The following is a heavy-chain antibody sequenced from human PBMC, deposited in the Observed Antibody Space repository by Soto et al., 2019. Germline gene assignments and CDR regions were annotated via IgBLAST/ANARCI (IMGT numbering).Heavy chain of an antibody. V-gene: IGHV1-58*01. D-gene: IGHD3-22*01. CDR3: AAEGYGIVAFDY. CDR1: GFTFTSSA. Sequence: SVKVSCKASGFTFTSSAVQWVRQARGQRLEWIGWIVVGSGNTNYAQKFQERVTITRDMSTSTAYMELSSLRSEDTAVYYCAAEGYGIVAFDYWGQGXLVTVYS. J-gene: IGHJ4*02. CDR2: IVVGSGNT.